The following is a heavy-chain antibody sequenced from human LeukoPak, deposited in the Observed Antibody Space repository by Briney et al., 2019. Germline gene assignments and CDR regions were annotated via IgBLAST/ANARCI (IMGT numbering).Heavy chain of an antibody. D-gene: IGHD3-10*01. CDR1: GGTFSSYA. Sequence: GASVKVSCKASGGTFSSYAISWVRQAPGQGLEWMGGIIPIFGTANYAQKFQGRVTITADKSTSTAYMELSSLRSEDTAVYYCARAGGWKVWFGELSAFSGQYNWFDPWGQGTLVTVSS. CDR2: IIPIFGTA. CDR3: ARAGGWKVWFGELSAFSGQYNWFDP. J-gene: IGHJ5*02. V-gene: IGHV1-69*06.